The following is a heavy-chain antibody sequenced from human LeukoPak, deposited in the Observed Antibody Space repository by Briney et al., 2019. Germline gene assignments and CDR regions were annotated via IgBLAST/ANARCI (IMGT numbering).Heavy chain of an antibody. CDR3: ARDLKAAGSYHPYAMDV. J-gene: IGHJ6*02. V-gene: IGHV3-48*04. CDR1: GFTFSSYS. CDR2: ISRSTSTI. Sequence: GGSLRLSCAASGFTFSSYSMNWVRQAPGKGLEWVSYISRSTSTIYYADSVKGRFTISRDNAKNSLYLQMDSLRVEDTAVYYCARDLKAAGSYHPYAMDVWGQGTTVTVSS. D-gene: IGHD6-13*01.